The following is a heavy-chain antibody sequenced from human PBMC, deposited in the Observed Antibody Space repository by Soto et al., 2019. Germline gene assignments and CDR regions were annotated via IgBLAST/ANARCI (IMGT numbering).Heavy chain of an antibody. CDR3: ARESEDLTSNLDY. CDR1: GFTFTRYS. CDR2: ISSTTNYI. J-gene: IGHJ4*02. V-gene: IGHV3-21*06. Sequence: SLRLSFAASGFTFTRYSMNWVRQAPGKGLEWVSSISSTTNYIYYGDSMKGRFTISRDNAKNSLYLEMNSLRAEDTAVYYCARESEDLTSNLDYWGQGTLVTVSS.